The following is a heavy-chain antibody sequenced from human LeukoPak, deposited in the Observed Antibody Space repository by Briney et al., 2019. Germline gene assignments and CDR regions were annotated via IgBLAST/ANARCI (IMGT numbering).Heavy chain of an antibody. Sequence: GGSLRLSCVASGFTFSRFGMHWVRQAPGKGLEWVAVIWFDGSNKYYADSVKGRFAISRDDSKNTMYLQMNGLRAEDTAVYYCARDRGVAVAGLDYWGQGTLVTVSS. CDR1: GFTFSRFG. CDR3: ARDRGVAVAGLDY. D-gene: IGHD6-19*01. J-gene: IGHJ4*02. V-gene: IGHV3-33*01. CDR2: IWFDGSNK.